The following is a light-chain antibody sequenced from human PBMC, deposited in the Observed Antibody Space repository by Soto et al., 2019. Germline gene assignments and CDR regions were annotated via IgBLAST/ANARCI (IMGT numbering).Light chain of an antibody. V-gene: IGLV2-23*02. Sequence: QSVLTQPASVSGSPGQSITISCTGTSSDVGAYNFVSWYQQHPGKAPKLIICEVNKRPSGISNRFSGSKSGDTASLTISGLQAEDEADYFCCSYAGTVAYVFGTGTKVTVL. J-gene: IGLJ1*01. CDR1: SSDVGAYNF. CDR3: CSYAGTVAYV. CDR2: EVN.